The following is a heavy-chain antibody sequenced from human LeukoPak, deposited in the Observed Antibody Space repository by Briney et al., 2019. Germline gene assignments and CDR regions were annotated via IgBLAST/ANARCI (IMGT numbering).Heavy chain of an antibody. CDR3: ARDILWFGEFRYYFDY. CDR2: IIPIFGTA. J-gene: IGHJ4*02. CDR1: GYTFTSYG. Sequence: GASVKVSCKASGYTFTSYGISWVRQAPGQGLEWMGGIIPIFGTANYAQKFQGRVTITADESTSTAYMELSSLRSEDTAVYYCARDILWFGEFRYYFDYWGQGTLVTVSS. D-gene: IGHD3-10*01. V-gene: IGHV1-69*13.